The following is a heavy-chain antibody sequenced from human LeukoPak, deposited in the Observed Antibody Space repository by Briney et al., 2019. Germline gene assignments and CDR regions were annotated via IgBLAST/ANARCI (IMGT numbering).Heavy chain of an antibody. J-gene: IGHJ4*02. CDR1: GFTFSGSA. Sequence: GGSLRLSCAASGFTFSGSAIHRVRQASGKGLEWAGRIRSKANSYATEYAASVKGRFTISRDDPEKTAYLQMNSLKIEDTAVYYCTRMGSGRSVDYWGQGTLVTVSS. D-gene: IGHD1-26*01. CDR2: IRSKANSYAT. CDR3: TRMGSGRSVDY. V-gene: IGHV3-73*01.